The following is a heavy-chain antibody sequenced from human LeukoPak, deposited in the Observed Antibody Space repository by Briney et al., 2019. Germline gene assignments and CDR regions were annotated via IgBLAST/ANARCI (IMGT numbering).Heavy chain of an antibody. CDR3: ARGAYYSSTSCYLGYYYYMDV. CDR2: IYTSGST. CDR1: GGSISSYY. J-gene: IGHJ6*03. V-gene: IGHV4-4*07. D-gene: IGHD2-2*01. Sequence: SETLFLTCTVSGGSISSYYWSWIRQPAGKGLEWIGRIYTSGSTNYNPSLKSRVTMSVDTSKNQFSLKLSSVTAADTAVYYCARGAYYSSTSCYLGYYYYMDVWGKGTTVTVSS.